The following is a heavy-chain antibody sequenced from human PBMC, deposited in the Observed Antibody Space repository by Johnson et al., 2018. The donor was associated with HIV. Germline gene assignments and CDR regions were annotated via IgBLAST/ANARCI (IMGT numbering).Heavy chain of an antibody. Sequence: QVQLVEYGAGLVQPGGSLSLSCAASGFTFDDYVMPWVRQAPGTGLELVAFIRYDGRDQYYADSVKARFTISRDNSKNTMYLQMNSLRTEDTAVYDCAKDRPKITVILVGYDALDIWGQGTMVTVSS. CDR1: GFTFDDYV. J-gene: IGHJ3*02. CDR2: IRYDGRDQ. D-gene: IGHD3-22*01. CDR3: AKDRPKITVILVGYDALDI. V-gene: IGHV3-30*02.